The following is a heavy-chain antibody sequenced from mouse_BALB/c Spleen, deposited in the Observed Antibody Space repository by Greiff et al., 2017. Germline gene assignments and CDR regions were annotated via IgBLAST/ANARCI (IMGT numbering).Heavy chain of an antibody. V-gene: IGHV1-7*01. CDR1: GYTFTSYW. Sequence: VQLQESGAELAKPGASVKMSCKASGYTFTSYWMHWVKQRPGQGLEWIGYINPSTGYTEYNQKFKDKATLTADKSSSTAYMQLSSLTSEDSAVYYCARGIHDGAYWGLGTLVTVSA. CDR3: ARGIHDGAY. J-gene: IGHJ3*01. CDR2: INPSTGYT. D-gene: IGHD2-12*01.